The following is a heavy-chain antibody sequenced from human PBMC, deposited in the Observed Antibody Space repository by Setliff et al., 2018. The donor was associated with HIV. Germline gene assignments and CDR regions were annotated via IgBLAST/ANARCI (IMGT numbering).Heavy chain of an antibody. J-gene: IGHJ6*03. CDR3: ARLSCSGGSCYSVYFMDV. Sequence: GESLKISCKGSGYIFSNYWIGWVRQMPGKGLEWMGVIYPGDSGTKYSPSFEGQVTISADKSSSTAYLQWRSLKASDTAMYYCARLSCSGGSCYSVYFMDVWGKGTTVTVSS. D-gene: IGHD2-15*01. V-gene: IGHV5-51*01. CDR2: IYPGDSGT. CDR1: GYIFSNYW.